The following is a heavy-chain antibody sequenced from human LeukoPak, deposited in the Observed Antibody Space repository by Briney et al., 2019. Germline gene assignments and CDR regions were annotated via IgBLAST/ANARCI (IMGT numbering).Heavy chain of an antibody. D-gene: IGHD6-13*01. V-gene: IGHV2-70D*14. Sequence: PTLVNQTQTLTLTGNFTEFSLSTPGKRLSWIRQPHPKALGWIARQNLDDNKFYSTDPKTRLTISKEPSKNQVVLTMTNMDPVDTATYYCARIKPMYSSSWYDYFDYWGQGTLVTVSS. CDR1: EFSLSTPGKR. CDR2: QNLDDNK. J-gene: IGHJ4*02. CDR3: ARIKPMYSSSWYDYFDY.